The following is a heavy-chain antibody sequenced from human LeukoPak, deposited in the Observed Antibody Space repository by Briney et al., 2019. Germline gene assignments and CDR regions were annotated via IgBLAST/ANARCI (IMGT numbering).Heavy chain of an antibody. Sequence: ASVTVSCKASGYTFTSYGISWVRQAPGQGLEWMGWISVYNGNTNYAQKLQGRVTMTTNTSTSTAYMELRSLRSDDTAVFYCARGGVLGSVDYWGQGTLVTVSS. D-gene: IGHD6-19*01. CDR2: ISVYNGNT. V-gene: IGHV1-18*01. CDR1: GYTFTSYG. J-gene: IGHJ4*02. CDR3: ARGGVLGSVDY.